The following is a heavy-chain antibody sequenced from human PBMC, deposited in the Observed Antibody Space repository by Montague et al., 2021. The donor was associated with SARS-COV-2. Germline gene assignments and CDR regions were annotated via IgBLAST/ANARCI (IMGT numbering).Heavy chain of an antibody. CDR2: IYYSGST. J-gene: IGHJ4*02. CDR1: GGSISSSSYY. CDR3: ARLHTRYNSGWYEAY. V-gene: IGHV4-39*01. D-gene: IGHD6-19*01. Sequence: SETLSLTCTVSGGSISSSSYYWGWLRQPPGKGLEWIGSIYYSGSTYYNPSLKGRVTIYVDTSKKQISPNLSSVTAADTAVYYCARLHTRYNSGWYEAYWGQGTLVTVSS.